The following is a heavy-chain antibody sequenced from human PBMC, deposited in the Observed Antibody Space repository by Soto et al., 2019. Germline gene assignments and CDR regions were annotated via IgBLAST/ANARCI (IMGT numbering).Heavy chain of an antibody. CDR2: IIPIFGTA. CDR1: GGTFSSYA. Sequence: SVKVSLTAAGGTFSSYAISWGRQAPXQGLEWMGGIIPIFGTANYAQKFQGRVTITADKSTSTAYMELSSLRSEDTAVYYCARAKPGIATYSGNYDYYGMDVWGQGTTVTVSS. CDR3: ARAKPGIATYSGNYDYYGMDV. V-gene: IGHV1-69*06. J-gene: IGHJ6*02. D-gene: IGHD6-13*01.